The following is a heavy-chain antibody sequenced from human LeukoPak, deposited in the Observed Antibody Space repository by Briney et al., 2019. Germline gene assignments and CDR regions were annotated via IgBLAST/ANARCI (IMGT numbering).Heavy chain of an antibody. Sequence: PSETLSLTCTVSGGSISSSSYYWGWIRQPAGKGLEWIGRIYTSGSTNYNPSLKSRVTMSVDTSKNQFSLKLSSVTAADTAVYYCASTDIVGARAFDYWGQGTLVTVSS. CDR3: ASTDIVGARAFDY. D-gene: IGHD1-26*01. V-gene: IGHV4-61*02. CDR1: GGSISSSSYY. J-gene: IGHJ4*02. CDR2: IYTSGST.